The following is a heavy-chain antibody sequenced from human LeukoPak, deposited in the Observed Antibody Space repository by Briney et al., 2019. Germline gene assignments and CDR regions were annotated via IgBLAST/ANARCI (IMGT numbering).Heavy chain of an antibody. D-gene: IGHD6-19*01. CDR1: GGSISSSNW. CDR2: IYHSGST. J-gene: IGHJ4*02. Sequence: PSETLSLTCAVSGGSISSSNWWSWVRQPPGKGLEWIGEIYHSGSTNYNPSLKSRVTISVDKSKNQFSLKLSSVTAADTAVYYCARGRDGQWLTTGGYYFDYWGQGTLVTVSS. V-gene: IGHV4-4*02. CDR3: ARGRDGQWLTTGGYYFDY.